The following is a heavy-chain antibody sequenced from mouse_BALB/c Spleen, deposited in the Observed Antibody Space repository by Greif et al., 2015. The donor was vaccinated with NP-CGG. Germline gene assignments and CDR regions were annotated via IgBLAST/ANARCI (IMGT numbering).Heavy chain of an antibody. CDR2: IYPGSGST. CDR3: ARGGTRFAY. D-gene: IGHD3-3*01. V-gene: IGHV1-81*01. CDR1: GYTFTDYV. J-gene: IGHJ3*01. Sequence: VQLQQSGPELVKPGASVKMSCKASGYTFTDYVISWVKQRTGQGLEWIGEIYPGSGSTYYNEKFKGKATLTADKSSNTAYVQLSSLTSEDSAVYFCARGGTRFAYWGQGTLVTVSA.